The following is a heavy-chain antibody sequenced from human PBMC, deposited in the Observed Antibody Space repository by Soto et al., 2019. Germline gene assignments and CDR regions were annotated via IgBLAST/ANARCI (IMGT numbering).Heavy chain of an antibody. CDR2: IYYSGST. V-gene: IGHV4-39*01. CDR1: GGSISSSSYY. Sequence: KPSETLSLTCTVSGGSISSSSYYWGWIRQPPGKGLEWIGSIYYSGSTYYNPSLKSRVTISVDTSKNQFSLKLSSVTAADTAVYYCARLSITMIVVVITSYYFDYWGQGTLVTVSS. CDR3: ARLSITMIVVVITSYYFDY. J-gene: IGHJ4*02. D-gene: IGHD3-22*01.